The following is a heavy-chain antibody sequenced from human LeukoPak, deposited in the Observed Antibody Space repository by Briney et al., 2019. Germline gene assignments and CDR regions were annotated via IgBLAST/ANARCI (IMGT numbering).Heavy chain of an antibody. Sequence: GSLRLSCAASGFTFSSYSMNWVRQAPGKGLEWVSSISSSSSYIYYADSVKGRFTISRDNAKNSLYLQMNSLRAEDTAVYYCARDPLNYYDSSGYYWFDPWGQATLVTVSS. V-gene: IGHV3-21*01. D-gene: IGHD3-22*01. CDR3: ARDPLNYYDSSGYYWFDP. CDR2: ISSSSSYI. J-gene: IGHJ5*02. CDR1: GFTFSSYS.